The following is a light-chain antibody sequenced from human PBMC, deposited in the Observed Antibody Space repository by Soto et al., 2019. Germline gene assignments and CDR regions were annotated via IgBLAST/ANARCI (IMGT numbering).Light chain of an antibody. CDR3: SSHRHRSTWV. CDR2: EVS. V-gene: IGLV2-14*01. CDR1: SSDIGTYNF. Sequence: QSALTQPASVSGSPGQSITISCTGTSSDIGTYNFVSWYQLHPGKGPKLIIFEVSNRPLGVSDRFSGSKSGYTASLTISEVQTEDEADYYCSSHRHRSTWVFGGGTKLTVL. J-gene: IGLJ3*02.